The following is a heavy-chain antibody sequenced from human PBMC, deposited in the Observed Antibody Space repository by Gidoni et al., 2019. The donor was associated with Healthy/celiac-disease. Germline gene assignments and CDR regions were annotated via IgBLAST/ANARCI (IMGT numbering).Heavy chain of an antibody. CDR2: INSDGSST. CDR1: GFTVSSYW. CDR3: ARGVPATIDY. V-gene: IGHV3-74*01. D-gene: IGHD2-2*01. J-gene: IGHJ4*02. Sequence: EVQLVASGGGLVQPGGPLRLSCAASGFTVSSYWMHWVRQAPRKGLVWVSRINSDGSSTSYADSGDGRFTIARDNAKNTLYLQMNRQRAEGTAVYYCARGVPATIDYWGQGTLVTVSS.